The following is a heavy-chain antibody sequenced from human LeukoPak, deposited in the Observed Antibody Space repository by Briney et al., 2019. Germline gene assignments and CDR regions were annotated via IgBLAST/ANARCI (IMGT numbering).Heavy chain of an antibody. D-gene: IGHD5-18*01. CDR3: ARVDTAMGNYFDY. CDR2: IYHSGST. J-gene: IGHJ4*02. V-gene: IGHV4-4*02. CDR1: GGSISSSNW. Sequence: SETLSLTCAVSGGSISSSNWWSWVRQPPGKGLEWIGEIYHSGSTNYNPSLKSRVTISVDTSKNQFSLKLSSVTAADTAVYYCARVDTAMGNYFDYWGQGTLVTVSS.